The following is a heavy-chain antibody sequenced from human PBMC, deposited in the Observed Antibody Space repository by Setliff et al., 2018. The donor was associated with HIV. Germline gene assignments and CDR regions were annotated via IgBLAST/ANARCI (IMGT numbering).Heavy chain of an antibody. D-gene: IGHD2-2*01. Sequence: GGSLRLSCATSGFGFSRYAMHWVRQAPGKGLEWVANIKEDGSEKYYVDSVKGRFTISRDNTMNSLYLQMNSLRAEDTAVYYCAKDHLVVVPADNDWFDPWGQGTLVTVSS. V-gene: IGHV3-7*03. CDR1: GFGFSRYA. CDR3: AKDHLVVVPADNDWFDP. J-gene: IGHJ5*02. CDR2: IKEDGSEK.